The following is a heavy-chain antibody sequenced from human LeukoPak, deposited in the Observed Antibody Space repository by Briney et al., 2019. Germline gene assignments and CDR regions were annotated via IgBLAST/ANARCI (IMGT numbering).Heavy chain of an antibody. CDR2: IYYSGST. D-gene: IGHD6-13*01. Sequence: SETLSLTCTVSGGSISSSSYYWGWIRQPPGKGLEWIGSIYYSGSTYYNPSLKSRVTISVDTSKNQFSLKLSSVTAADTAVYYCARVRAAGTPWYFDYWGQGTLVTVSS. CDR1: GGSISSSSYY. CDR3: ARVRAAGTPWYFDY. J-gene: IGHJ4*02. V-gene: IGHV4-39*01.